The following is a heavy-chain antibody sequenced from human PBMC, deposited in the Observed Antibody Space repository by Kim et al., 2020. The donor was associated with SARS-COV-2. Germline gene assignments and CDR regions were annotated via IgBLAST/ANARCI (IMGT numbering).Heavy chain of an antibody. CDR3: ARGLISLVDI. J-gene: IGHJ3*02. V-gene: IGHV1-8*01. CDR2: T. Sequence: TGYAQKFQSRVTMTRNTSISTAYMELSSLRSEDTAVYYCARGLISLVDIWGQGTMVTVSS.